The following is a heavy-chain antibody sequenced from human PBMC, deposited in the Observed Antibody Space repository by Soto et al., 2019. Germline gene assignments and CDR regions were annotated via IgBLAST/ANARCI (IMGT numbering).Heavy chain of an antibody. CDR2: MHTSGST. J-gene: IGHJ3*02. CDR3: APDHSKEYVDSAGAVFDT. V-gene: IGHV4-30-4*01. Sequence: SETLSLTCTVSGGSISSGNYYWSWIRQPPGKGLEWIAYMHTSGSTDYNPSLRSRVTISVDASKNQFSLSLSSVTAADTAVYYCAPDHSKEYVDSAGAVFDTWGLGTLVTVSS. D-gene: IGHD4-17*01. CDR1: GGSISSGNYY.